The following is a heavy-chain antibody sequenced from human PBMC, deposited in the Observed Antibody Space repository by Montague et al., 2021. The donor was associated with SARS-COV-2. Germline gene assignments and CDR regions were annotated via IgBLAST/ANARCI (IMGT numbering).Heavy chain of an antibody. Sequence: CAISGDSVSSNSAAWNWIRQSPSRGLEWLGRTYYRSKWYNDYAVSVKSRITINPDTSKNQFSLQLNSVTPEDTAVYYCAREIWFGELLTGYYYYGMDVWGQGTTATVSS. CDR2: TYYRSKWYN. CDR1: GDSVSSNSAA. V-gene: IGHV6-1*01. J-gene: IGHJ6*02. D-gene: IGHD3-10*01. CDR3: AREIWFGELLTGYYYYGMDV.